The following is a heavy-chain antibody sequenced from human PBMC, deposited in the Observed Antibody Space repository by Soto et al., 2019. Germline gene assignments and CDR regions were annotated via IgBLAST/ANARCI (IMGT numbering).Heavy chain of an antibody. J-gene: IGHJ4*02. CDR3: ARSEYIVATIPALFDY. Sequence: VGSLRLSCAASGFTVSSNYMSWVRQAPGKGLEWVSVIYSGGSTYYADSVKGRFTISRDNSKNTLYLQMNSLRAEDTAVYYCARSEYIVATIPALFDYWGQGTLVTVSS. CDR1: GFTVSSNY. CDR2: IYSGGST. D-gene: IGHD5-12*01. V-gene: IGHV3-66*01.